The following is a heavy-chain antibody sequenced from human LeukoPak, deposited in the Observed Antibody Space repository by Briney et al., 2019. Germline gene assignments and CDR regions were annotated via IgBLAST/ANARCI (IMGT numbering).Heavy chain of an antibody. CDR2: INHSGST. J-gene: IGHJ4*02. D-gene: IGHD3-10*01. CDR1: GGSLSGYY. Sequence: SETLSLTCAVYGGSLSGYYWSWIRQPPGKGLEWIGEINHSGSTNYNPSLKSRVTISVDTSKNQFSLKLSSVTAADTAVYYCARGIGVLLWFGESSYFDYWGQGTLVTVSS. V-gene: IGHV4-34*01. CDR3: ARGIGVLLWFGESSYFDY.